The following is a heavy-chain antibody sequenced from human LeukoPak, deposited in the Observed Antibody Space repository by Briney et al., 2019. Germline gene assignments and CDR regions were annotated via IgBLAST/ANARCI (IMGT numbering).Heavy chain of an antibody. Sequence: GGSLRLSCAASGFTFSGYAMHWVRQAPGKGLEWVAFIRYDGINKYYSDSVKGRFTISRDNAKNTLNLQMNSLRAEDTAVYYCARDLGQYYDTSDNWLDPWGQGTLVTVSS. CDR3: ARDLGQYYDTSDNWLDP. V-gene: IGHV3-30*02. CDR1: GFTFSGYA. J-gene: IGHJ5*02. D-gene: IGHD3-22*01. CDR2: IRYDGINK.